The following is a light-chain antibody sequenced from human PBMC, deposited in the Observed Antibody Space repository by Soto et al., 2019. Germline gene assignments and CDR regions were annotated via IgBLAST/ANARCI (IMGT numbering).Light chain of an antibody. Sequence: QSVLSQPASVSGSPGQSITISCTGTSSDVGGYEYVSWYQHQPDKAPKLIIYDVTNRPSGVSTRFSGSKSGHTASLTISGIQTEDEADYYCASITRSSTSVFGTGTKVTV. CDR2: DVT. CDR1: SSDVGGYEY. J-gene: IGLJ1*01. V-gene: IGLV2-14*01. CDR3: ASITRSSTSV.